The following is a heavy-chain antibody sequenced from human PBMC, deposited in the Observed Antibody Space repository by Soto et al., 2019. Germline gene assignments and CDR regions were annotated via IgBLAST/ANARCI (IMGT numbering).Heavy chain of an antibody. CDR3: ARWGFGELFYYYYYGMDV. D-gene: IGHD3-10*01. V-gene: IGHV1-18*01. Sequence: ASVKVSCKASGYTFTSYGISWVRQAPGQGLEWMGWISAYNGNTNYAQKLQGRVTMTTDTSTSTAYMELRSLRSDDTAVYYCARWGFGELFYYYYYGMDVWGQGTTVTVS. J-gene: IGHJ6*02. CDR1: GYTFTSYG. CDR2: ISAYNGNT.